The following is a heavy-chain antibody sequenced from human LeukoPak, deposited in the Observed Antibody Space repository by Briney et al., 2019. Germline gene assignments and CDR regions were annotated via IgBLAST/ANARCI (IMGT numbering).Heavy chain of an antibody. Sequence: TGGSLRLSCATSGFAFNEAWMSWVRQAPGKGLEWVGNIDSRFGTGAVTYAAHVRGRFTISRDDAKNTLYVQMNSLKTEDTAVYYCTTNWSGLGGGQGTLVTVSS. J-gene: IGHJ4*02. CDR1: GFAFNEAW. CDR2: IDSRFGTGAV. V-gene: IGHV3-15*04. D-gene: IGHD3/OR15-3a*01. CDR3: TTNWSGLG.